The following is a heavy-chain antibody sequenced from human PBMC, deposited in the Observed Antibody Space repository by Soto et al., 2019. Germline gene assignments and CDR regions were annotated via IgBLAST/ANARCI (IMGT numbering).Heavy chain of an antibody. D-gene: IGHD2-21*02. CDR3: ARRVTPIDY. J-gene: IGHJ4*02. Sequence: QVQLVQSGAEVKKPGASVKVSCKTSGYTFTNFGLSWVRQAPGQGLEWMGWISAYDGNTNYAQNFQGRVTMTTDTSTSTAYMELRSVRSDDTAVYYCARRVTPIDYCGQGTLVTVSS. V-gene: IGHV1-18*01. CDR2: ISAYDGNT. CDR1: GYTFTNFG.